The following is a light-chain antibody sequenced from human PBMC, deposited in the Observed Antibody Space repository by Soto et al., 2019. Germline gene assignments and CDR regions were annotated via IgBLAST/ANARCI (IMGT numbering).Light chain of an antibody. CDR2: TND. CDR1: SSNIGQNR. V-gene: IGLV1-47*01. Sequence: QSVLTQPPSGSGTPGQWVTISFAGTSSNIGQNRVYWYQHLPGTAPKPLIYTNDQRPSGVHDRFSGSKSGTSASLAISGLLSEYETDYYCSTWDDSLSGQVFGGGTKVTVL. CDR3: STWDDSLSGQV. J-gene: IGLJ2*01.